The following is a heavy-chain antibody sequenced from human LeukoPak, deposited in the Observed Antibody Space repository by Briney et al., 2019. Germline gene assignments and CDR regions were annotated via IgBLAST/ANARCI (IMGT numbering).Heavy chain of an antibody. D-gene: IGHD1-26*01. V-gene: IGHV4-59*01. J-gene: IGHJ2*01. CDR1: GGSISNYF. Sequence: TPSETLSLTCTVSGGSISNYFWSWIRQPAGKGLEWIGYIYYSGSTSYNPSLKSRVTISVDTSKNQFSLKLSSVTAADTAVYYCARDSANWYFDLWGRGTLVTVSS. CDR2: IYYSGST. CDR3: ARDSANWYFDL.